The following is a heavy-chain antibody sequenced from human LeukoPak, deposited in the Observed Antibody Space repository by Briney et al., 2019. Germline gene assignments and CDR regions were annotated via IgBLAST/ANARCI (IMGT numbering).Heavy chain of an antibody. D-gene: IGHD1-1*01. Sequence: SETLSLTCAVYGGSFSGYYWSWIRQPPGKGLEWIGEINHSGSTNYNPSLKSRVTISADTSKNQFSLKLSSVTAADTAVYYCARLERRGYYYYYGMDVWGQGTTVTVSS. CDR1: GGSFSGYY. J-gene: IGHJ6*02. CDR3: ARLERRGYYYYYGMDV. V-gene: IGHV4-34*01. CDR2: INHSGST.